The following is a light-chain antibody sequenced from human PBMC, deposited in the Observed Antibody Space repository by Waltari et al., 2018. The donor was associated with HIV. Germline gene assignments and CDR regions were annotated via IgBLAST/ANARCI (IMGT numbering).Light chain of an antibody. V-gene: IGLV1-40*01. J-gene: IGLJ2*01. Sequence: QSVLTQPPSVSGAPGQRVTISCTGTTSNIGAGYDVHWYQQLPGTAPKLLVSGNTNRPSGVPDRFSGSKSGTSASLAITGLQAGDEGDYYCQSYDNALSGSLFGGGIKVTVL. CDR3: QSYDNALSGSL. CDR2: GNT. CDR1: TSNIGAGYD.